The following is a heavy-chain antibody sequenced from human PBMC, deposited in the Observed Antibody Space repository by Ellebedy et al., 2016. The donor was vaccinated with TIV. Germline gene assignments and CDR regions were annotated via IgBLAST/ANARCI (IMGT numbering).Heavy chain of an antibody. CDR3: AKDRTPGDGYWVFDD. V-gene: IGHV3-23*01. D-gene: IGHD5-18*01. Sequence: PGGSLRLSCAASGFTFSPYAMAWVRQAQGKGLEWVSGIVGSGAQKYADSVKGRFTISRDNSKRTVDLQMNSLRVEDTAVYFCAKDRTPGDGYWVFDDWGQGTLVTVSS. CDR2: IVGSGA. CDR1: GFTFSPYA. J-gene: IGHJ4*02.